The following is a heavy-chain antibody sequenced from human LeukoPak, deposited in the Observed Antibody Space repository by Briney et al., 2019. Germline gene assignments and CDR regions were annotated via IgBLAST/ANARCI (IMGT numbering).Heavy chain of an antibody. J-gene: IGHJ4*02. D-gene: IGHD3-9*01. V-gene: IGHV4-34*01. Sequence: SETLSLTCAVYGGSFSGYYWGWIRQPPGKGLEWIGGIYHSGSTYYNPSLKSRVTISVDTSKNQFSLKLSSVTAADTAVYYCARLGDILTGYFYFDYWGQGTLVTVSS. CDR1: GGSFSGYY. CDR2: IYHSGST. CDR3: ARLGDILTGYFYFDY.